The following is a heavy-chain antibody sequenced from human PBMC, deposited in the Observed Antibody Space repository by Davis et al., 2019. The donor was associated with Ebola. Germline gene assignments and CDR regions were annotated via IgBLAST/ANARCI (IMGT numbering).Heavy chain of an antibody. D-gene: IGHD5-12*01. CDR2: INAGNGNT. Sequence: ASVKVSCKASGYTFTSYAMHRVRHAPGQRLEWMGWINAGNGNTKYSQKFQGRVTITRDTSASTAYMELSSLRSEDTAVYYCARGGGGYERRAFDIWGQGTMVTVSS. CDR1: GYTFTSYA. J-gene: IGHJ3*02. CDR3: ARGGGGYERRAFDI. V-gene: IGHV1-3*01.